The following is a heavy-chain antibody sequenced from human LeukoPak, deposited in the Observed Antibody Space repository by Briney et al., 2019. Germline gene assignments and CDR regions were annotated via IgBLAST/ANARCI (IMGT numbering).Heavy chain of an antibody. CDR1: GFTFSSYW. Sequence: GGSLRLSCAASGFTFSSYWMSWVRQAPGKGLEWVANIKQDGSGKYYVDSVKGRFTISRDNAKNSLYLQMNSLRAEDTAVYYCASKKWSPTSFDYWGQGTLVTVSS. J-gene: IGHJ4*02. D-gene: IGHD2-15*01. V-gene: IGHV3-7*01. CDR3: ASKKWSPTSFDY. CDR2: IKQDGSGK.